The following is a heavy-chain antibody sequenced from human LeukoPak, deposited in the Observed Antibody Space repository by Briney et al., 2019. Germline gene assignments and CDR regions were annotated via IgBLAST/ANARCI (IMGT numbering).Heavy chain of an antibody. CDR1: GYTFTGYY. V-gene: IGHV1-2*02. CDR3: ARESGYDILTGLDY. D-gene: IGHD3-9*01. J-gene: IGHJ4*02. Sequence: GASVKVSCKASGYTFTGYYMHWVRQAPGQGLEWMGWINPNSGGTSYAQKFQGRITMTRDTSISTAYMELSRLRSDDTAVYYCARESGYDILTGLDYWGQGTLVTVSS. CDR2: INPNSGGT.